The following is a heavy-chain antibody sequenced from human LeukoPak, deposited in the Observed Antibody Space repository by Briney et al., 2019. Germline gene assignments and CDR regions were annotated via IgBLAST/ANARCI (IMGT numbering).Heavy chain of an antibody. CDR2: MNPNSGNT. V-gene: IGHV1-8*01. Sequence: ASVKVSCKASGYTFTSYDINWVRQATGQGLEWMGWMNPNSGNTGYAQKLQGRVTMTRNTSISTAYMELSSLRSEDTAVYYCARGMSYSSGWKRVVYFVYWGQGTLVTVSS. CDR3: ARGMSYSSGWKRVVYFVY. CDR1: GYTFTSYD. J-gene: IGHJ4*02. D-gene: IGHD6-19*01.